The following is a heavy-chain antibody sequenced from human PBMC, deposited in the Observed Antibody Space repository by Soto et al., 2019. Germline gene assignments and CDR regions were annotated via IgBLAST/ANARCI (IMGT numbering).Heavy chain of an antibody. Sequence: PGESLKISCSASGFTFSSYAMHWVRQAPGKGLEYVSAISSNGGSTYYADSVKGRFTISRDNSKNTLYLQMSSLRAEDTAVYYCVKEEDSGSYYYYYGMDVWGQGTTVTVSS. CDR2: ISSNGGST. CDR3: VKEEDSGSYYYYYGMDV. J-gene: IGHJ6*02. V-gene: IGHV3-64D*06. CDR1: GFTFSSYA. D-gene: IGHD1-26*01.